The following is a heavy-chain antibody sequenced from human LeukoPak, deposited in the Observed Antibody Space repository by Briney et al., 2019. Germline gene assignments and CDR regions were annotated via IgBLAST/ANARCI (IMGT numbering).Heavy chain of an antibody. CDR1: GYTFRSYG. D-gene: IGHD3-3*01. Sequence: GASVKVSCTTSGYTFRSYGITWVRQAPGQGLEWMGWISGYNGVVHYAQKVQGRVTMTTDTSTMTAYMELRSLRSADTAVYYCARGAIFGADTSPIYCYGLDVWGQGTTITVSS. V-gene: IGHV1-18*01. CDR2: ISGYNGVV. J-gene: IGHJ6*02. CDR3: ARGAIFGADTSPIYCYGLDV.